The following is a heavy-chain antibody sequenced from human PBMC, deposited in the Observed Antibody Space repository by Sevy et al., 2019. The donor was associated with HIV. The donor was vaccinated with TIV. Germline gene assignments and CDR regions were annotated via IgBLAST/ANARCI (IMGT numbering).Heavy chain of an antibody. CDR1: GFNFSGST. J-gene: IGHJ4*02. D-gene: IGHD6-19*01. V-gene: IGHV3-73*01. CDR2: IRRKVNIYAT. Sequence: GGYLRLSCAASGFNFSGSTMYWVRQASGKGLEWVGRIRRKVNIYATAYAASVKGRFTISRDDSKNTAYLQMNGLKTEDTAMPFCSSQRSIAVAGDYFDYWGQGTLVTVSS. CDR3: SSQRSIAVAGDYFDY.